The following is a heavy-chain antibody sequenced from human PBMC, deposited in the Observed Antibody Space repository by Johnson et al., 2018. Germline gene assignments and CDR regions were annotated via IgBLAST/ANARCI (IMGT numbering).Heavy chain of an antibody. D-gene: IGHD3-10*01. CDR2: INPSSGTT. CDR1: GYTFTSYY. J-gene: IGHJ3*01. CDR3: ARLMVRGGTRTDDFDY. V-gene: IGHV1-46*01. Sequence: QVQLVESGAEVQKPGASLKVSCKTSGYTFTSYYMHWVRQAPGQGLEWMGIINPSSGTTSYAQQFQGRVTVTRGTSPSTVYLELSSLRLEDTAVYYCARLMVRGGTRTDDFDYWGQVTMVTVSS.